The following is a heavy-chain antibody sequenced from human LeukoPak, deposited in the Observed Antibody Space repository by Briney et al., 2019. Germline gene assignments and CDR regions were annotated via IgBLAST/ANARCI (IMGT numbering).Heavy chain of an antibody. Sequence: PSETLSLTCTVSGGSISSGSYYWSWIRQPAGKGLEWIGYIYYSGSTNYNPSLKSRVTISVDTSKNQFSLKLRSVTAADTAVYYCARDRVGQQLVGRNYYYYYMDVWGKGTTVTISS. J-gene: IGHJ6*03. CDR1: GGSISSGSYY. CDR2: IYYSGST. V-gene: IGHV4-61*10. D-gene: IGHD6-13*01. CDR3: ARDRVGQQLVGRNYYYYYMDV.